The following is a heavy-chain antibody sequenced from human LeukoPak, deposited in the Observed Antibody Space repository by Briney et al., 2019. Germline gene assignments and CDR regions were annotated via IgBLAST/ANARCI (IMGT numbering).Heavy chain of an antibody. V-gene: IGHV3-74*03. Sequence: GGSLRLSCAASGFTFNTYWMHWVRQVPGKGLVWVSRINGDGSSTAYADSVKDRFTISRDNAKNTVYLQMNSLRAEDTAVYYCAREKGSSNYDSWGRGTLVTVSS. CDR2: INGDGSST. CDR3: AREKGSSNYDS. J-gene: IGHJ5*01. D-gene: IGHD4-11*01. CDR1: GFTFNTYW.